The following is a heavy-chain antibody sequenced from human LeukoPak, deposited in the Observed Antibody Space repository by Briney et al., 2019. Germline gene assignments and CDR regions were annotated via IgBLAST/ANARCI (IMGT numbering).Heavy chain of an antibody. D-gene: IGHD5-18*01. CDR2: IYYSGST. J-gene: IGHJ2*01. V-gene: IGHV4-59*01. CDR1: GGSISNSN. Sequence: SETLSLTCTVSGGSISNSNWNWIRQPPGKGLEWLGYIYYSGSTNYNPSLKSRVTISLDTSKNQFSLKVSSVTAADTAVYYCATDRRYSYGTGYFDLWGRGTLVTVSS. CDR3: ATDRRYSYGTGYFDL.